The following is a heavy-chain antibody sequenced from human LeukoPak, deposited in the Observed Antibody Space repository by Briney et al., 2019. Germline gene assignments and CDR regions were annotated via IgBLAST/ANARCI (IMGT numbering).Heavy chain of an antibody. Sequence: GASVKVSCKVSGYTLTELSMHWVRQAPGKGLEWMGGFDPEDGETIYAQKFQGRVTMTEDTSTDTAYMELSSLRSEDTAVYYCATWEPINGAFDYWGQGTLVTVSS. CDR1: GYTLTELS. CDR3: ATWEPINGAFDY. J-gene: IGHJ4*02. V-gene: IGHV1-24*01. D-gene: IGHD1-26*01. CDR2: FDPEDGET.